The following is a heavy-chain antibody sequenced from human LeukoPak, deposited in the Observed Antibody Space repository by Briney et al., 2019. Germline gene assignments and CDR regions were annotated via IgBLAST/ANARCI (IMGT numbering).Heavy chain of an antibody. CDR1: GFTFNNYG. CDR3: VKDSTTRASNLPDY. CDR2: IWHDGDTK. V-gene: IGHV3-33*03. D-gene: IGHD1/OR15-1a*01. Sequence: PGGSLRLSCAASGFTFNNYGMHWLRQAPGKGLEWVAVIWHDGDTKFYADSVKGRFTISRDMSKNTLYLEMNSLRAEDTAVYYCVKDSTTRASNLPDYWGQGTLVTVSS. J-gene: IGHJ4*02.